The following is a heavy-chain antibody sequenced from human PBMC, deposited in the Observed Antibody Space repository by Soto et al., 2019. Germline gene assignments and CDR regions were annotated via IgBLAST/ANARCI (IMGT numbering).Heavy chain of an antibody. D-gene: IGHD3-22*01. Sequence: EVQLLESGGGLVQPGGSLRLSCAASGFTFSSHAMRWVRQAPGKGLEWVLSISGSGDRTNYADSVKGRFTISRDNSKNTVYLQTNSLRVEDTAVYYCEKMGDRSASDFFDYWGQGTLVTVSS. CDR2: ISGSGDRT. CDR3: EKMGDRSASDFFDY. V-gene: IGHV3-23*01. J-gene: IGHJ4*02. CDR1: GFTFSSHA.